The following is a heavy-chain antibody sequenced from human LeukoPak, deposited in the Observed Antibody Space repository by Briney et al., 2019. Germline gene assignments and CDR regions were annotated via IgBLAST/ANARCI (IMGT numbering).Heavy chain of an antibody. CDR3: AREDYGDHQIDY. J-gene: IGHJ4*02. CDR2: INPSGGST. CDR1: GYTFTGYY. V-gene: IGHV1-46*01. D-gene: IGHD4-17*01. Sequence: GASVKVSCKASGYTFTGYYMHWVRQAPGQGLEWMGIINPSGGSTSYAQKFQGRVTMTRDTSTSTVYMELSSLRSEDTAVYYCAREDYGDHQIDYWGQGTLVTVSS.